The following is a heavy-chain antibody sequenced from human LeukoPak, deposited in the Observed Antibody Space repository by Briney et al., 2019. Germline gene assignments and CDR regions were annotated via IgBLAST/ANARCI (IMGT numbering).Heavy chain of an antibody. D-gene: IGHD2-15*01. Sequence: PGGSLRLSCAASGFTFSSYWMSWVRQAPGKGLEWVANIKQDGSEKYYVDSVKGRFTISRDNAKNSLYLQMNSLRAEDTAVYYCASDPTYSGGQGPVYYYYGMDVWGQGTTVTVSS. CDR3: ASDPTYSGGQGPVYYYYGMDV. CDR2: IKQDGSEK. J-gene: IGHJ6*02. CDR1: GFTFSSYW. V-gene: IGHV3-7*01.